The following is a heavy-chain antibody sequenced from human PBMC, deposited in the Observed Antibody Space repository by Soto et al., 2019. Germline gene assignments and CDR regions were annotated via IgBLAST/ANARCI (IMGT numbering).Heavy chain of an antibody. CDR3: ASPKRRATGNSLFGNMDV. D-gene: IGHD3-9*01. CDR2: IYYTGST. Sequence: SETLSLTCTVSGGSISSSGYFWGWIRQPPGKGLEWIGNIYYTGSTYYNPSLESRVTISVDTSKNQFSLRLSSVTAADTAVYYCASPKRRATGNSLFGNMDVWGQGTTVTVSS. V-gene: IGHV4-39*01. J-gene: IGHJ6*02. CDR1: GGSISSSGYF.